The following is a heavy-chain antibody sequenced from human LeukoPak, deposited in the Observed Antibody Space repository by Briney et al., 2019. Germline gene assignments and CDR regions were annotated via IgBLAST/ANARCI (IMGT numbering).Heavy chain of an antibody. Sequence: GGSLRLSCAASGSRFGGFSMNWVRQAPGKGLEWISYISTTSSATYYAASVKGRFTISRDNAKNSLYLQMNSLRAEDTAVYYCARDFNVGYDFDYWGQGTLVTVSS. J-gene: IGHJ4*02. CDR3: ARDFNVGYDFDY. V-gene: IGHV3-48*01. D-gene: IGHD1-1*01. CDR2: ISTTSSAT. CDR1: GSRFGGFS.